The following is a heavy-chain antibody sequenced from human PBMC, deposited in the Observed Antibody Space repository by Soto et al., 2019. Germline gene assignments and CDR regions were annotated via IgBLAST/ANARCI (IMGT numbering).Heavy chain of an antibody. V-gene: IGHV4-59*01. CDR1: GGSISSYY. Sequence: PSETLSLTGTGSGGSISSYYWSCIRQPPGKGLEWIGYIYYSGSTNYNPSLKSRVTISVDTSKNQFSLKLSSVTAADTAVYYCARVWGGAFDFWGQGTMVTVSS. CDR3: ARVWGGAFDF. J-gene: IGHJ3*01. CDR2: IYYSGST. D-gene: IGHD3-10*01.